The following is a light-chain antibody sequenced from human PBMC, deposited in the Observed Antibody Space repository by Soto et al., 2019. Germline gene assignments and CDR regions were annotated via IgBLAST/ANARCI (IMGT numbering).Light chain of an antibody. J-gene: IGLJ2*01. Sequence: QSALTQPASVSGSPGQPITISCTGTSTDVGSYNLVSWYQQHPGRAPKLMIHESSKRPSGISNRFSGSKSGNTASLTISGLQAEDEAKYYCCSYAGSATFVFGGGTKLTVL. CDR3: CSYAGSATFV. CDR2: ESS. CDR1: STDVGSYNL. V-gene: IGLV2-23*03.